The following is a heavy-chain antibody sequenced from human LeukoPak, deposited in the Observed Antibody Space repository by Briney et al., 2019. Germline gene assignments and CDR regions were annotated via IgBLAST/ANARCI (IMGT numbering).Heavy chain of an antibody. CDR3: ASLDAVDI. J-gene: IGHJ3*02. CDR1: GNTFTDYY. Sequence: ASVKVSCKASGNTFTDYYIHWVRQAPGQGFEWMRWNNANSGGANYAQKFQGRVTMTRDTSISTAYMELSRLRSDDTAVYYCASLDAVDIWGQGTMVTVSS. CDR2: NNANSGGA. V-gene: IGHV1-2*02.